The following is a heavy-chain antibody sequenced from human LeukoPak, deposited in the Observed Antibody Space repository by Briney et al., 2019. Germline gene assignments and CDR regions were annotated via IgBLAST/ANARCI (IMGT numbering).Heavy chain of an antibody. D-gene: IGHD3-10*01. CDR1: GGSFSGYY. CDR3: ARDSSKWFGELLLGHYYYMDV. CDR2: INHSGST. J-gene: IGHJ6*03. V-gene: IGHV4-34*01. Sequence: SETLSLTCAVYGGSFSGYYWSWIRQPPGKGLEWIGEINHSGSTNYNPSLKSRVTISVDTSKNQFSLKLSSVTAADTAVYYCARDSSKWFGELLLGHYYYMDVWGKGTTVTVSS.